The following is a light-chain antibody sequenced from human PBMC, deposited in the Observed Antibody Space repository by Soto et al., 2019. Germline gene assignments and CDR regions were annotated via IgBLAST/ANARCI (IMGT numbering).Light chain of an antibody. CDR2: AAS. CDR3: QQSYSTIT. J-gene: IGKJ5*01. CDR1: Y. Sequence: YLNWYQQKPGNAPKLLIYAASNLQSGVPSRFSGSGSGTDFTLTISRLEPEDFATYYCQQSYSTITFGQGTRLEIK. V-gene: IGKV1-39*01.